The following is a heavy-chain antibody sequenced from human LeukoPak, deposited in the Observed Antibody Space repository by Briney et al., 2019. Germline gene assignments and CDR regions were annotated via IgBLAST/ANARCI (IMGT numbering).Heavy chain of an antibody. CDR3: ARVKAGAVAGTG. V-gene: IGHV4-39*07. Sequence: SETLSLTCTVSGGSISGSSYYWGWIRQPPGKGLEWFGSIYYSGSTYYNPSLKSRVTISVDTSKNQFSLKLSSVTAADTAVYYCARVKAGAVAGTGWGQGTLVTVSS. J-gene: IGHJ4*02. D-gene: IGHD6-19*01. CDR2: IYYSGST. CDR1: GGSISGSSYY.